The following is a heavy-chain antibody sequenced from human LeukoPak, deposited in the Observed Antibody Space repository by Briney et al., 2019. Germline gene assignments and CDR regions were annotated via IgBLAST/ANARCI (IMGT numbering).Heavy chain of an antibody. CDR2: ISGSGGST. CDR1: GFTFSSYV. Sequence: GGSLRLSCVASGFTFSSYVMNWVRQAPGKGLEWVSAISGSGGSTYYADSVKGRFTISRDNSKNTLYLQMNSLRAEDTAVYYCARSDSSSWYTFWGQGTLVTVSS. D-gene: IGHD6-13*01. V-gene: IGHV3-23*01. CDR3: ARSDSSSWYTF. J-gene: IGHJ4*02.